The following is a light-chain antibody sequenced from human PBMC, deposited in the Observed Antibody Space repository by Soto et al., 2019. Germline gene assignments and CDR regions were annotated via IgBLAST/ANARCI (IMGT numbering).Light chain of an antibody. CDR2: DAS. CDR3: QKYGSSPYT. Sequence: EIVLTQSPGTLSLSPGEIATLYFSASQSVSSSYLAWYQQKPGQAPRLLIYDASGRPAGIPDRFSGSGSGTDFTLTIPRLEPEDFAVYYCQKYGSSPYTFGQGTKVDIK. J-gene: IGKJ2*01. CDR1: QSVSSSY. V-gene: IGKV3-20*01.